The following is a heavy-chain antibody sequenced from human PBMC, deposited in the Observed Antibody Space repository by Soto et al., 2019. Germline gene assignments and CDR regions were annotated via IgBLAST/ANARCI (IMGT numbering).Heavy chain of an antibody. CDR3: ARGRIPYYYGSGNWFDP. J-gene: IGHJ5*02. CDR1: GGSFSGYY. CDR2: INHSGST. D-gene: IGHD3-10*01. Sequence: PSETLSLTCAVYGGSFSGYYWSWIRQPPGKGLEWIGEINHSGSTNYNPSLKSRVTISVDTSKNQFSLKLSSVTAADTAVYYCARGRIPYYYGSGNWFDPWGQGTLVTVSS. V-gene: IGHV4-34*01.